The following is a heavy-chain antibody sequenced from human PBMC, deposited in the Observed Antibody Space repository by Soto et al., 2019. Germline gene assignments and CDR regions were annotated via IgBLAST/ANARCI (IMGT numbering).Heavy chain of an antibody. D-gene: IGHD3-16*01. J-gene: IGHJ4*02. CDR1: GSNIDDYA. Sequence: EVQVVQSGGGLVQPGWSLTLSCVVSGSNIDDYAMHWFRQVPGKGLEWVSGIFWVGGGTGYADSVKGRFTISRDRAKNSLFLQMNSLGIEDPAVYYCGKDLRPGGLESWGQGTLVTVSS. V-gene: IGHV3-9*01. CDR2: IFWVGGGT. CDR3: GKDLRPGGLES.